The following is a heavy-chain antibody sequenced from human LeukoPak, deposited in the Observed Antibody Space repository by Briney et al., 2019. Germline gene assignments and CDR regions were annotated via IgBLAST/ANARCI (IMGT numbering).Heavy chain of an antibody. D-gene: IGHD1-26*01. CDR2: ISNGSGNK. J-gene: IGHJ6*03. Sequence: PGGSLRLSCIAAEFTFSSYSMICVRQVPGKGLEWISYISNGSGNKYYADSVKGRFTISRDNAKNLLYLQMSSLRADDTAVYYCAIAAKWEFYQYYMDVWGKGTTVAVSS. V-gene: IGHV3-48*01. CDR1: EFTFSSYS. CDR3: AIAAKWEFYQYYMDV.